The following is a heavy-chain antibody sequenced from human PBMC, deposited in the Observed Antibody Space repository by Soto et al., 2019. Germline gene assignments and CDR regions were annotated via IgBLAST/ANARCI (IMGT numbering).Heavy chain of an antibody. Sequence: SETLSLTXAVSGVSISSGNWWTWVRQTPQRGLEYIGEIFHDGTANYYPSFERRVAISVDTSKNQFSLKLTSVTAADTAIYFCARLVYDTRLNYMYFDFWGQGALVTVSS. J-gene: IGHJ4*02. CDR2: IFHDGTA. V-gene: IGHV4-4*02. D-gene: IGHD2-8*01. CDR1: GVSISSGNW. CDR3: ARLVYDTRLNYMYFDF.